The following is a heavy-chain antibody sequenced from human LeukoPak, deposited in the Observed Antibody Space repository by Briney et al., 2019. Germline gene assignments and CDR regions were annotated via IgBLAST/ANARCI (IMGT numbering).Heavy chain of an antibody. CDR1: GFTFSSYW. CDR2: IKQDGNEK. D-gene: IGHD6-19*01. J-gene: IGHJ4*02. CDR3: ARTGFYSSGWYRPKYFDY. V-gene: IGHV3-7*01. Sequence: GGSLRLSCAASGFTFSSYWMSWVRQAPGKGLEWVANIKQDGNEKYYVDSVKGRFTISRDNAKNSLYLQMNSLRAEDTAVYYCARTGFYSSGWYRPKYFDYWGQGTLVTVSS.